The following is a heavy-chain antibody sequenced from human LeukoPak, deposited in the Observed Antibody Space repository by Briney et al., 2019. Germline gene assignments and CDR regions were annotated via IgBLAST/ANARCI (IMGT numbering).Heavy chain of an antibody. Sequence: PGGSLRLSCAASGFTVSNNYMSWVRQAPGKGLEWVSVIYSGGSTYYADSVQGRFTISRDNSKNTLYVQMNSLRAEDTAVYYCARGDSSGYYYVVWGQGTLVTVSS. CDR2: IYSGGST. D-gene: IGHD3-22*01. J-gene: IGHJ4*02. CDR3: ARGDSSGYYYVV. CDR1: GFTVSNNY. V-gene: IGHV3-53*01.